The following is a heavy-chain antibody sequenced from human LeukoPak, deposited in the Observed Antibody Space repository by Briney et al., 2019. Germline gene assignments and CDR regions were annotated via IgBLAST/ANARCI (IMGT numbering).Heavy chain of an antibody. V-gene: IGHV1-69*06. D-gene: IGHD6-6*01. CDR1: GGTFDSSA. CDR2: IIPIFGTA. Sequence: ASVKVSCKASGGTFDSSAISWVRLAPGQGREWMGGIIPIFGTANYAQQFQGRVTITADKSTNTAYMELSSLRSEDTALYYCARDRPGTGWFEDWGQGTLVTVSS. J-gene: IGHJ5*02. CDR3: ARDRPGTGWFED.